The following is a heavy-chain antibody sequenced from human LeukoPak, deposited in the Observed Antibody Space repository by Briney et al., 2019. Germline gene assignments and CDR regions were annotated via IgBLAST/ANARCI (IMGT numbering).Heavy chain of an antibody. J-gene: IGHJ4*02. CDR1: GYSCTSNY. Sequence: GASVRVSCKASGYSCTSNYIHSVRQAAGQGLEWMGMIYPRDGSTSYAQKFQGRVTVTRDTSTSTVHMELSGLRSEDTAVYYCARDQEAFDYWGQGTLVTVSS. CDR3: ARDQEAFDY. CDR2: IYPRDGST. V-gene: IGHV1-46*01.